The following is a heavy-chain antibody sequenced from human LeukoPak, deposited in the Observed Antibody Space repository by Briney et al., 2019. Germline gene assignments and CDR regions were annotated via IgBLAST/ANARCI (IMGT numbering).Heavy chain of an antibody. D-gene: IGHD6-13*01. CDR3: AKEGIATVIDH. J-gene: IGHJ4*02. CDR1: GFTFTSYG. CDR2: IRYDGTNK. V-gene: IGHV3-30*02. Sequence: GGSLRLSCAPSGFTFTSYGMHWVRQAPGKGLEWVAFIRYDGTNKYYADSERGPFTISRDNSKNTVYLEMNSLRTEDSAVYYCAKEGIATVIDHWGQGTLVTVSS.